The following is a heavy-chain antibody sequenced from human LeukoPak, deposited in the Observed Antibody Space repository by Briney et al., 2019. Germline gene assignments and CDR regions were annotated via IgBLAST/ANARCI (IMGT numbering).Heavy chain of an antibody. V-gene: IGHV3-48*01. CDR2: ISSSSSTT. Sequence: GGSLRLSCAASGFTFSSYSMNWVRQAPGKGLEWVSYISSSSSTTYYADSVKGRFTISRDNSRNTLYLQMNSLRAEDTAVYYCAKDKVPDSRWEIDYWGQGTLVTVSS. J-gene: IGHJ4*02. CDR1: GFTFSSYS. CDR3: AKDKVPDSRWEIDY. D-gene: IGHD3-22*01.